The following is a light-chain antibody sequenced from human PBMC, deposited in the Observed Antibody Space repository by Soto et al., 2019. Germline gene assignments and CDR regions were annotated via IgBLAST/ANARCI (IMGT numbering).Light chain of an antibody. CDR2: KAS. CDR1: QSISNW. CDR3: QQYNSFRA. Sequence: DIQTTQSPSTLSASVGDRVTITCRASQSISNWLAWHQQKPGRAPKLLIYKASSLESGVPSRFSGSGSGTEFTLTISSLQPDDSATYYCQQYNSFRALGQGTKVEIK. V-gene: IGKV1-5*03. J-gene: IGKJ1*01.